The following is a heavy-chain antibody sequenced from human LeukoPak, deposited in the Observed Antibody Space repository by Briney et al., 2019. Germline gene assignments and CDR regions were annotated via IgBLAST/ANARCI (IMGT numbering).Heavy chain of an antibody. Sequence: GGSLRLSCAASGFTFRSYVMSWVRQAPGKGLEWVAVIWYDGSNKYYADSVKGRFTISRDNSKNTLYLQMNSLRAEDTAVYCCARGYYYDSSGYFSYWGQGTLVTVSS. CDR3: ARGYYYDSSGYFSY. CDR2: IWYDGSNK. D-gene: IGHD3-22*01. CDR1: GFTFRSYV. V-gene: IGHV3-33*08. J-gene: IGHJ4*02.